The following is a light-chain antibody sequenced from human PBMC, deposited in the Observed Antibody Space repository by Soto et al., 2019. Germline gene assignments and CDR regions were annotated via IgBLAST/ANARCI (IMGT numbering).Light chain of an antibody. Sequence: ETVLTQSPATLSLSRGERATLHCRASQSVSSSYLAWYQQKPGLAPRLLIYDASIRATGIPDRFSGSGSGTDFTLTISRLEPEDSAVYYCQQYGSLPPITFGQGARLEIK. V-gene: IGKV3D-20*01. CDR2: DAS. CDR3: QQYGSLPPIT. CDR1: QSVSSSY. J-gene: IGKJ5*01.